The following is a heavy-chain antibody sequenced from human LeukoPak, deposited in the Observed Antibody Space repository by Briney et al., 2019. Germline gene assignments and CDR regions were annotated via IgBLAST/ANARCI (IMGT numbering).Heavy chain of an antibody. D-gene: IGHD5-18*01. CDR2: IYYSGST. CDR1: GGSISSYY. J-gene: IGHJ4*02. V-gene: IGHV4-59*01. Sequence: SETLSLTCTVSGGSISSYYWSWIRQPPGKGLEWIGYIYYSGSTNYNPSLKSRVTISVDTSKNQFSLKLSSVTAADTAVYYCARVDTAMAGLDYWGQGTLVTVSS. CDR3: ARVDTAMAGLDY.